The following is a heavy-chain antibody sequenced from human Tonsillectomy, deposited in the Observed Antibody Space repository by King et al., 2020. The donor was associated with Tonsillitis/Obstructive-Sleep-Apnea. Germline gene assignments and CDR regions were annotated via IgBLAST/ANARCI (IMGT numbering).Heavy chain of an antibody. CDR2: IWYDGSNK. V-gene: IGHV3-33*06. CDR1: GFTFSIYG. Sequence: VQLVESGGGVVQPGRSLRLSCAASGFTFSIYGMHWVRQAPGKGLEWVAVIWYDGSNKYYADSVKGRFTISRDNSKNTVYLQMNSLRAEDTAVYYCAKESNDYGDYVQPSFGEGGFDIWGQGTMVTVSS. D-gene: IGHD4-17*01. J-gene: IGHJ3*02. CDR3: AKESNDYGDYVQPSFGEGGFDI.